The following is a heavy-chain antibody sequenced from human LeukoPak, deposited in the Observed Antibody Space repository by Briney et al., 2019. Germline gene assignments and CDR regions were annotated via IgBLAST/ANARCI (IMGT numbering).Heavy chain of an antibody. Sequence: PGGSLRLSCAVSGITLSNYVMRWVRQAPGKGLEWVAGISDSGGSTYYADSVKGRFTISRDNSKNTLYLQMNSLRAEDTAVYYCAKAPVSGPPSLGWFDPWGQGTLVTVSS. CDR3: AKAPVSGPPSLGWFDP. V-gene: IGHV3-23*01. J-gene: IGHJ5*02. CDR1: GITLSNYV. D-gene: IGHD3-3*01. CDR2: ISDSGGST.